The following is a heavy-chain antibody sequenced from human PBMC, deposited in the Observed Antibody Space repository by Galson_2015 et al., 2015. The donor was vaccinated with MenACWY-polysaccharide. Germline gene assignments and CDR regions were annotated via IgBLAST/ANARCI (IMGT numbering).Heavy chain of an antibody. J-gene: IGHJ4*02. CDR3: ARGYSAYD. CDR1: GFTFSTYW. Sequence: SLRLSCAASGFTFSTYWMHWVRHAPGKGLVWVSRIKSDGSSTSYADSVKGRFTISRDNAKNTPYLQMNSLRAEDTALYYCARGYSAYDWGQGTLVTVSA. CDR2: IKSDGSST. D-gene: IGHD5-12*01. V-gene: IGHV3-74*01.